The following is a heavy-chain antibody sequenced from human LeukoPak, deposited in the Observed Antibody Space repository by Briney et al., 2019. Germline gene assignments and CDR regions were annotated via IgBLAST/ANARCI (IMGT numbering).Heavy chain of an antibody. CDR3: ARSASGWTVDY. CDR1: GGSISSYY. Sequence: PSETLSLTCTVSGGSISSYYRSWIRQPPGKGLEWVGFIYYSGSTNYNPSLKGRVTISIDTSKNQFSLNLNSVTAADTAVYYCARSASGWTVDYWGQGTLVTVSS. D-gene: IGHD6-19*01. CDR2: IYYSGST. J-gene: IGHJ4*02. V-gene: IGHV4-59*08.